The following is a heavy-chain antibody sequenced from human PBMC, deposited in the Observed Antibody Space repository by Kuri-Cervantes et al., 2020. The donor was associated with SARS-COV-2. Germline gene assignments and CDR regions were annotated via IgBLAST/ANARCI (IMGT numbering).Heavy chain of an antibody. CDR1: GGSISSYY. V-gene: IGHV4-59*01. CDR3: ARVTRAGAAAFRWDYMDV. D-gene: IGHD6-13*01. CDR2: IYYSGST. J-gene: IGHJ6*03. Sequence: SETLSLTCTVSGGSISSYYWSWIRQPPGKGLEWIGYIYYSGSTNYNPSLKSRVTISVDTSTNQFSLKLSSVTAADTAVYYCARVTRAGAAAFRWDYMDVWGKGTTVTVSS.